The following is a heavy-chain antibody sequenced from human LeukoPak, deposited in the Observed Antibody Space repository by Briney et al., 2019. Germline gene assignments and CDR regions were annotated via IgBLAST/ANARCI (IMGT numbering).Heavy chain of an antibody. CDR3: ARDGDYYDSSGYHHAFDI. CDR2: ISSGSSTI. V-gene: IGHV3-48*01. J-gene: IGHJ3*02. CDR1: GFTFSSYS. Sequence: GGSLRRSCAASGFTFSSYSMNWVRKAPGKGLEWVSYISSGSSTIYYADSVKGRFTISRDNAKNSLYLQMNSLRAEDTAVYYCARDGDYYDSSGYHHAFDIWGQGTMVTVSS. D-gene: IGHD3-22*01.